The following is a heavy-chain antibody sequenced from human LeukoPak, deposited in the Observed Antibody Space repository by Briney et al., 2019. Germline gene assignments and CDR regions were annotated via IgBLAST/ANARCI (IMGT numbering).Heavy chain of an antibody. CDR3: ARTPRAMVAGYFDY. V-gene: IGHV3-53*01. CDR2: IYSGGNT. J-gene: IGHJ4*02. CDR1: GFTVSSNY. Sequence: GGSLRLSCAASGFTVSSNYLNWVRQAPGKGLEWVSVIYSGGNTYYADSVKGRFTISRDNAKNSLYLQMNSLRAEDTAVYYCARTPRAMVAGYFDYWGQGTLVTVSS. D-gene: IGHD5-18*01.